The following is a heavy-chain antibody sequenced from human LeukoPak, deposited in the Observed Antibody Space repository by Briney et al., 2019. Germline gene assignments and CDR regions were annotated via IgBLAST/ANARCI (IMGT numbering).Heavy chain of an antibody. D-gene: IGHD1-1*01. V-gene: IGHV3-23*01. J-gene: IGHJ5*02. CDR2: ISGSGDST. CDR3: ARALYPAPTAMRDNWFDP. CDR1: GFTFSTYG. Sequence: GGSLRLSCAGSGFTFSTYGMSWVRQAPNKGLEWLSTISGSGDSTYYADSVKGRFTISRDNAKNSLYLQMNSLRAEDTAVYYCARALYPAPTAMRDNWFDPWGQGTLVTVSS.